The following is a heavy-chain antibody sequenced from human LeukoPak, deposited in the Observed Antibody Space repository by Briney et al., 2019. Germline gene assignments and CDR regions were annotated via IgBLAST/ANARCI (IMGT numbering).Heavy chain of an antibody. J-gene: IGHJ4*02. CDR3: TTGPGKYCSSTSCYVLDY. Sequence: PGGSLRLSCATSGFTFSNYGMHWVRQAPGKGLEWVAVISYDGSNKYYADSVKGRFTISRDNSKNTLYLQMNSLKTEDTAVYYCTTGPGKYCSSTSCYVLDYWGQGTLVTVSS. CDR2: ISYDGSNK. D-gene: IGHD2-2*01. V-gene: IGHV3-30*03. CDR1: GFTFSNYG.